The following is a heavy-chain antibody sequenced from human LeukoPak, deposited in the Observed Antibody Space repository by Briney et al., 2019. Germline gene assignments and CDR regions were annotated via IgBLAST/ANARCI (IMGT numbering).Heavy chain of an antibody. D-gene: IGHD1-7*01. Sequence: SGTLSLTSTVSGGSISSYYWSWIRQPAGKGLEWSGRIYTSGITNYNPSLQSRVTMSVDTSKNQFSLKLNSVTAADTAVYYCARGRDWNYLFFDYWGQGTLVTVSS. V-gene: IGHV4-4*07. CDR3: ARGRDWNYLFFDY. CDR2: IYTSGIT. J-gene: IGHJ4*02. CDR1: GGSISSYY.